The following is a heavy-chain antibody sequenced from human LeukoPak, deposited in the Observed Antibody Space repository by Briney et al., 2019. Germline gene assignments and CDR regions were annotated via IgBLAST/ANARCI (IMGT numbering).Heavy chain of an antibody. CDR2: IIPIFGTA. Sequence: GASVKVSCKASGYTFTSYGISWVRQAPGQGLEWMGGIIPIFGTANYAQKFQGRVTITADESTSTAYMELSSLRSEDTAVYYCARDLTAPVYYYYGMDVWGQGTTVTVSS. J-gene: IGHJ6*02. V-gene: IGHV1-69*13. CDR1: GYTFTSYG. CDR3: ARDLTAPVYYYYGMDV.